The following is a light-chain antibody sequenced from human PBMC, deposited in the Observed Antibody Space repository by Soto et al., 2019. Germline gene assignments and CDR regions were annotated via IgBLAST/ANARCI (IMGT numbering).Light chain of an antibody. CDR2: GAS. Sequence: EIVITQSPATLSVSQGERATLSFRSSQSVSSNLARYQQKPGQAPRLLIYGASTRATGIPARFSGSVSGTEFTLSISSLQSEDFADDYGQQYNNRRAFGQGTELEIK. J-gene: IGKJ2*01. CDR1: QSVSSN. V-gene: IGKV3-15*01. CDR3: QQYNNRRA.